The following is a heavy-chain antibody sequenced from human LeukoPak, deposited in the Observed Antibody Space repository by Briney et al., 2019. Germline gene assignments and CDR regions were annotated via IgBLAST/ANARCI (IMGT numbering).Heavy chain of an antibody. CDR3: ARVFRGAVTSNWFDP. V-gene: IGHV4-59*01. D-gene: IGHD4-17*01. J-gene: IGHJ5*02. Sequence: SETLSLTCTVSGGCINGYYWTWIRQPPGKGLEWIGCISDSGRTRLSPSLKSRITMSVDSSNSEFSLRLSSVTAAVSAVYYCARVFRGAVTSNWFDPWGQGTLVTLSS. CDR1: GGCINGYY. CDR2: ISDSGRT.